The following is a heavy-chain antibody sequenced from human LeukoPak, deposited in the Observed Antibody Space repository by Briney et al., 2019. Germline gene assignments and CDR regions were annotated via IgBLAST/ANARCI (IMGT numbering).Heavy chain of an antibody. J-gene: IGHJ3*02. D-gene: IGHD4-17*01. CDR1: GYDFSTYY. CDR3: ARLMLLEYGDYGDAFDI. Sequence: GESLQISCKGSGYDFSTYYIGWVRQLPGKGLEWMGVIYPGDYDTTYSPSFEDEVTMSVDKSSSSAYLQWRSLKASDTATYYCARLMLLEYGDYGDAFDIWGQGTMVTVSS. CDR2: IYPGDYDT. V-gene: IGHV5-51*01.